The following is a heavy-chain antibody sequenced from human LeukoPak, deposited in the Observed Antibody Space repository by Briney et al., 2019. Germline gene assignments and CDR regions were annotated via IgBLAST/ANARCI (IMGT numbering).Heavy chain of an antibody. CDR1: GFTFSSYA. CDR3: AKDLSAGYKSGLFFDS. D-gene: IGHD1-1*01. V-gene: IGHV3-23*01. CDR2: ISGSGGST. J-gene: IGHJ4*02. Sequence: GGSLRLSCAASGFTFSSYAMSWVRQAPGKGLEWVSAISGSGGSTYYADSVKGRFTISRDNSKNTLYLQMNSLRAEDTAVYYCAKDLSAGYKSGLFFDSWGQGTLVTVSS.